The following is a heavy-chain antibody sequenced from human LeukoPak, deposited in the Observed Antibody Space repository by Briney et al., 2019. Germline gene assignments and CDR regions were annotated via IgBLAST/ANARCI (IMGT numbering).Heavy chain of an antibody. CDR2: ISGSGGST. V-gene: IGHV3-23*01. CDR3: AKCMVRGVIITRGAFDI. Sequence: GGSLRLSCAASGFTFSSYAMSWVREAPGKGLEWVSAISGSGGSTYYADSVKGRFTISRDNSKNTLYLQMNSLRAEDTAVYYCAKCMVRGVIITRGAFDIWGQGTMVTVSS. CDR1: GFTFSSYA. D-gene: IGHD3-10*01. J-gene: IGHJ3*02.